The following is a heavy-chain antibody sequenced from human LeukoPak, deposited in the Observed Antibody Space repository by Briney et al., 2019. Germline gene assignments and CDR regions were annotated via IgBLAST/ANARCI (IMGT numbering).Heavy chain of an antibody. CDR2: IIPIPGIA. Sequence: SVKVSCKASGGTFSSYAISWVRQAPGQGLEWMGRIIPIPGIANYAQKFQGRVTITADKSTSTAYMELSSLRSEDTAVYYCARLHCSSTSCYPRYWGQGTLVTVSS. D-gene: IGHD2-2*01. J-gene: IGHJ4*02. V-gene: IGHV1-69*04. CDR1: GGTFSSYA. CDR3: ARLHCSSTSCYPRY.